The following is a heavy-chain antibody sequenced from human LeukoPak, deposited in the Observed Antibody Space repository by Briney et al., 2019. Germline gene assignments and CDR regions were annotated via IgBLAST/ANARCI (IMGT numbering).Heavy chain of an antibody. D-gene: IGHD3-3*01. CDR1: GGSISSHY. J-gene: IGHJ4*02. CDR3: ARASLYYDFWSGYSSAYYFDY. Sequence: SETLSPTCTVSGGSISSHYWSWIRQPPGKGLEWIGYIYYSGSTNYNPSLKSRVTISVDTSKNQFSLKLSSVTAADTAVYYCARASLYYDFWSGYSSAYYFDYWGQGTLVTVSS. CDR2: IYYSGST. V-gene: IGHV4-59*11.